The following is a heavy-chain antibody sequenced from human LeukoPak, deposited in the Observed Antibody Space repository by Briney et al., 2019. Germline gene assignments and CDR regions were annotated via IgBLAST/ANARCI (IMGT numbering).Heavy chain of an antibody. J-gene: IGHJ6*02. CDR1: GFTFSSYI. V-gene: IGHV3-74*03. CDR3: ARGSHYGMDV. Sequence: GGSLGLSCAASGFTFSSYIMNWVRPAPGKGLEWVSHINLDGKTTYADSVKGRFTISRDNAKNTLYMQLSSLRAEDTAVYYCARGSHYGMDVWGQGATVTVSS. CDR2: INLDGKT.